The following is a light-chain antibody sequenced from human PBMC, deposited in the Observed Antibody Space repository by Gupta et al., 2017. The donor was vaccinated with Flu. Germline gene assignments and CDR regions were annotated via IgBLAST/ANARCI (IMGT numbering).Light chain of an antibody. J-gene: IGKJ5*01. CDR2: AAS. Sequence: DIQMTQSPSSLSASVGDRVTITCRASQSISSYLNWYQQKPGTAPKLLIYAASSWQSGVPSRFSGSGSGTDFTLTISSLQPEDFATYYCQQNNSTPPITFGQGTQLEIK. CDR1: QSISSY. V-gene: IGKV1-39*01. CDR3: QQNNSTPPIT.